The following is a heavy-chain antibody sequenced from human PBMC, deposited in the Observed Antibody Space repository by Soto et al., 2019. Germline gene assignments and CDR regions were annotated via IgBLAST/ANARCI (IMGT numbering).Heavy chain of an antibody. CDR2: IYYSGST. Sequence: SETLSLTCTVSGGSISSGGYYWSWIRQHPGKGLEWIGYIYYSGSTYYNPSLKSRVTISVDTSKNQFSLKLSSVTAADTAVYYCARDPLGFGGVHFDYWGQGTLVTVSS. CDR3: ARDPLGFGGVHFDY. D-gene: IGHD3-16*01. CDR1: GGSISSGGYY. V-gene: IGHV4-31*03. J-gene: IGHJ4*02.